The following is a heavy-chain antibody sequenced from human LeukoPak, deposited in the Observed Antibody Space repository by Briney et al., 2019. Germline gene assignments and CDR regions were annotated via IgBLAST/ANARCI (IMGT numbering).Heavy chain of an antibody. J-gene: IGHJ2*01. CDR1: GYTFTSYG. CDR2: ISADKVNT. D-gene: IGHD1-26*01. CDR3: ARGTRGRGDWYFDL. V-gene: IGHV1-18*01. Sequence: ASAKVSCKASGYTFTSYGFSWVRQAPGQGLEWMAWISADKVNTNYAQKLQGRVTMSADTSTSTAYMELRSLTSDDTAVYYCARGTRGRGDWYFDLWGRGTLVTVSS.